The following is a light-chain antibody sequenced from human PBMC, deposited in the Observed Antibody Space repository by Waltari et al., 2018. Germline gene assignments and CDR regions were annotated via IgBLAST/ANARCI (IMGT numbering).Light chain of an antibody. CDR3: QQYNTYSS. Sequence: DIQMTQSPASLSASVVDRVTITCRASQSISNWLAWYQQKPGKAPILLIYKASILKSGVPSRCSGSGSGTQFTLTISSLQPGDFATYYCQQYNTYSSFGQGTKLEI. CDR1: QSISNW. V-gene: IGKV1-5*03. CDR2: KAS. J-gene: IGKJ2*01.